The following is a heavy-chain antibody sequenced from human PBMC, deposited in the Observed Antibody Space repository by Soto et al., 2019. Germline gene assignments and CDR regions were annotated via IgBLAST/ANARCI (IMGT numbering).Heavy chain of an antibody. CDR3: ARGGEEKAAAAMVY. Sequence: QVQLVQSGAEVKKPGASVRVSCKASGYTITCCAMHWVRQAPGQRPEWMGWINAGDGDTKYSQNCQGRFTIIRDTXSSTADMELSSLRPEETAWYYCARGGEEKAAAAMVYWGQGTLGTASS. CDR1: GYTITCCA. J-gene: IGHJ4*02. V-gene: IGHV1-3*01. D-gene: IGHD6-13*01. CDR2: INAGDGDT.